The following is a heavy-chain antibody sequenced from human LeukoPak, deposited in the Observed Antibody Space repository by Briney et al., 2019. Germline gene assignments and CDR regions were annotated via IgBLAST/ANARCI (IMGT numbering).Heavy chain of an antibody. D-gene: IGHD3-9*01. CDR2: ITSSGGRT. J-gene: IGHJ4*02. Sequence: PGGSLRLSCAASGFTFSSYAMSWVRQAPGKGLEWVSTITSSGGRTYYADSVKGRFTISRDNSKNTLYLQMNSLRAEDTAVYYCARDDRDYDILTGPNWGQGTLVTVSS. CDR1: GFTFSSYA. V-gene: IGHV3-23*01. CDR3: ARDDRDYDILTGPN.